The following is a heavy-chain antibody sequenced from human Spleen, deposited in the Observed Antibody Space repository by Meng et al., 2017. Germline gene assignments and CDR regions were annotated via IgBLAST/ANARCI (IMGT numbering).Heavy chain of an antibody. V-gene: IGHV4-30-4*08. CDR3: ARGGDDDGRHNWFDP. CDR1: GGAPNSGGYF. Sequence: VPLRNSRPVVGHTSTPLPLASPFCGGAPNSGGYFCCVLRQPPGKVEWLMECIYCCGSTNDNLFLKSRLTTSEDTPNNQFSLMLSSATAADTAVDYCARGGDDDGRHNWFDPWGQGTLVTVSS. J-gene: IGHJ5*02. D-gene: IGHD1-1*01. CDR2: IYCCGST.